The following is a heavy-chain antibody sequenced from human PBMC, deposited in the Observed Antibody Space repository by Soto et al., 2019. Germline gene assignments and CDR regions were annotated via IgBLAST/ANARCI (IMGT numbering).Heavy chain of an antibody. Sequence: PGGSLRLSCAASTFTFSNYAMSWVRQAPGKGLEWVSSVSGSGGSTYYADSVKGRFTISRDNSKNTVYLQMNSLRVEDTAVYYCAKDYIGFSPACFDPWGQGTLVTVSS. CDR3: AKDYIGFSPACFDP. J-gene: IGHJ5*02. CDR2: VSGSGGST. D-gene: IGHD2-15*01. CDR1: TFTFSNYA. V-gene: IGHV3-23*01.